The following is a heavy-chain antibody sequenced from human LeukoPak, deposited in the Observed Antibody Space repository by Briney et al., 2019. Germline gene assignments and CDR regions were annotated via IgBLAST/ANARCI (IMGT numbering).Heavy chain of an antibody. CDR2: ISGGGGST. J-gene: IGHJ4*02. CDR1: GFTFTSYS. V-gene: IGHV3-23*01. CDR3: AKGGKWDVTPFDY. D-gene: IGHD1-26*01. Sequence: GGSLRLSCAASGFTFTSYSMNWVRQAPGKGLEWVSTISGGGGSTYYADSVKGRFTISRDNSKNTLYPQVNSLRAEDTAVYYCAKGGKWDVTPFDYWGQGTLVTVSS.